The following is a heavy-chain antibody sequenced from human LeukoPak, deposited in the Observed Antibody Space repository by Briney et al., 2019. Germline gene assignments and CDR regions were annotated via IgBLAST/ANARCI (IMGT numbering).Heavy chain of an antibody. CDR1: GFTFRKYG. V-gene: IGHV3-23*01. CDR3: VKDSFILEGGVGSDDGFAA. Sequence: KPGGSLRLSCAASGFTFRKYGMSWVRQAPGKGLEWVSVVGDSAETTHYADSVKGRFFISRDNSKNTVHLQMNSLRAEDTALYYCVKDSFILEGGVGSDDGFAAWGQGTMVTVSS. CDR2: VGDSAETT. D-gene: IGHD3-3*01. J-gene: IGHJ3*01.